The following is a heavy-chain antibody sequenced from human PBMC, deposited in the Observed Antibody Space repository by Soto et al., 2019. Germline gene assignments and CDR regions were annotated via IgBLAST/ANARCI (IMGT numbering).Heavy chain of an antibody. CDR3: ATVASTHFDS. D-gene: IGHD1-1*01. J-gene: IGHJ4*02. CDR1: GGSISSPSYN. V-gene: IGHV4-39*01. Sequence: QVQLQQSGPGLLKPSETLSLTCTVSGGSISSPSYNWGWVRQPPGKGPEWIGSFFYGGRTLCSPSLESPLSISVATARSHVSLILTSVSAADTAVYFCATVASTHFDSWGQGALVVVSS. CDR2: FFYGGRT.